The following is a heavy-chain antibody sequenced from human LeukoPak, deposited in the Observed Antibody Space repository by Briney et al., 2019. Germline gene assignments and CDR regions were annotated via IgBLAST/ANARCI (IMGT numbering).Heavy chain of an antibody. J-gene: IGHJ6*02. CDR2: IYTSGST. V-gene: IGHV4-4*07. CDR3: ARDRQVEVPEIKDYGMDV. CDR1: GGSISSYY. D-gene: IGHD2-2*01. Sequence: PSETLSLTCTVSGGSISSYYWSWIRQPAGKGLEWIGRIYTSGSTNYNPSLKSRVTMSVDTSKNQFSLKLSSVTAADTAVYYCARDRQVEVPEIKDYGMDVWGQGTTVTVSS.